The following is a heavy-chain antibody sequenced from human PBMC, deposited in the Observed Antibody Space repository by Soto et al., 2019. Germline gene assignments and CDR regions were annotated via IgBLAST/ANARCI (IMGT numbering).Heavy chain of an antibody. V-gene: IGHV3-66*01. CDR2: IYSGGST. CDR1: GFTVSSNY. D-gene: IGHD3-10*01. CDR3: ARSRGSGSYSPYYYYYMDV. J-gene: IGHJ6*03. Sequence: GGSLRLSCAASGFTVSSNYMSWVRQAPGKGLEWVSVIYSGGSTYYADSVKGRFTISRDNSKNTLYLQMNSLRAEDTAVYYCARSRGSGSYSPYYYYYMDVWGKGTTVTVSS.